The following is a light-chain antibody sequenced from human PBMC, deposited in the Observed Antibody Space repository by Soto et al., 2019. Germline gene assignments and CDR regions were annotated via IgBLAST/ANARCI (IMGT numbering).Light chain of an antibody. CDR3: ISYAATTKV. CDR2: EVN. V-gene: IGLV2-8*01. CDR1: SSDVGGYNY. J-gene: IGLJ1*01. Sequence: LTQPASASGSPCQSVAISCTGTSSDVGGYNYVSWYQQHPGKAPKLMIYEVNKRPSGVPDRFSGSKSGNTASLTVSGLQAEDEADYFCISYAATTKVYGLAPKVTVL.